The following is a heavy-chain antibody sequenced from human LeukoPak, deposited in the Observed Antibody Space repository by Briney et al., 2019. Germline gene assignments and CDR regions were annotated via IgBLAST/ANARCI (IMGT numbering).Heavy chain of an antibody. CDR3: ARDKGPYWYFNL. CDR1: GDSISSYY. Sequence: SETLSLTCTVSGDSISSYYWNWIRQPPGKGLEWIGNINYSGSTDYNPSLKSRVTISVDTYKNQISLRLSSVTAADTAVYHCARDKGPYWYFNLWGRGTLVTASS. CDR2: INYSGST. J-gene: IGHJ2*01. V-gene: IGHV4-59*01.